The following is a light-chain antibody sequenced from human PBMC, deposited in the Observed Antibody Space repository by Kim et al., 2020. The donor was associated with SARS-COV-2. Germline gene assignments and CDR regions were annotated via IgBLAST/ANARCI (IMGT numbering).Light chain of an antibody. CDR2: GAA. V-gene: IGKV3-20*01. CDR1: QSVSRSW. CDR3: QQYGSSPPLT. J-gene: IGKJ4*01. Sequence: EIVLTQSPGTLSLSPGERATLSCRASQSVSRSWLAWYQHKPGQAPRLLIFGAATRATGIPDRFSGSGSGTDFTLTISRLEPEDFAVYYCQQYGSSPPLTFGGGTKLEI.